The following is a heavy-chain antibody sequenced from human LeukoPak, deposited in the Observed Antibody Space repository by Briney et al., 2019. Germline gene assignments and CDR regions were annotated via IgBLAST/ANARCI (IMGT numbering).Heavy chain of an antibody. Sequence: GGSLRLSCAASGFTFSSYSMNWVRQAPGKGLEWVSSISSSSSYIYYADSVKGRFTISRDNAKNSLYLQMNSLRAEDTAVYYCARPRNNGRAFDIWGQGTMVTVSS. V-gene: IGHV3-21*01. J-gene: IGHJ3*02. CDR3: ARPRNNGRAFDI. D-gene: IGHD1/OR15-1a*01. CDR2: ISSSSSYI. CDR1: GFTFSSYS.